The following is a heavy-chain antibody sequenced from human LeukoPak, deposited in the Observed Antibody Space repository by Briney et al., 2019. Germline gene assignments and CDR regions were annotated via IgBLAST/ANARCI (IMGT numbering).Heavy chain of an antibody. CDR3: ATVLSDY. Sequence: GGSLRLSCVASGFTFSSYGMHWVRQAPGKGLEWVAVIWYGGSNKYYADSVKGRFTISRDNSKNTLYLQMNSLRAEDTAVYYCATVLSDYWGQGTLVTVSS. J-gene: IGHJ4*02. D-gene: IGHD4-17*01. V-gene: IGHV3-33*08. CDR2: IWYGGSNK. CDR1: GFTFSSYG.